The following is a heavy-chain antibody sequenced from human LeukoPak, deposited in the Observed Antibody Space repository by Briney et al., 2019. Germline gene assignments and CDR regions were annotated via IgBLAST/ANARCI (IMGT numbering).Heavy chain of an antibody. CDR3: VYQGSSSDGYYYYMDV. D-gene: IGHD6-6*01. Sequence: GGSLRLSCAASGFTFSSYGMHWVRQAPGKGLEWVAFIRYDGSNKYYADSVKGRFTISRDNSKNTLYLQMNGLRAEDTAVYYCVYQGSSSDGYYYYMDVWGKGTTVTVSS. V-gene: IGHV3-30*02. J-gene: IGHJ6*03. CDR1: GFTFSSYG. CDR2: IRYDGSNK.